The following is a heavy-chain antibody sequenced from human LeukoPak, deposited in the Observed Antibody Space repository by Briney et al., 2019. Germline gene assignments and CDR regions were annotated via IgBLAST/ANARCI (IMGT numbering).Heavy chain of an antibody. Sequence: GGSLRLSCAASDFTFSSYTMNWVRQAPGKGLEWVSSISSSSIYIYYADSVKGRFTISRDNAKNSLYLQMNSLRAEDTAVYYCARDNYYDSSGYYYYFDYWGRGTLVTVSS. CDR2: ISSSSIYI. CDR3: ARDNYYDSSGYYYYFDY. CDR1: DFTFSSYT. V-gene: IGHV3-21*01. D-gene: IGHD3-22*01. J-gene: IGHJ4*02.